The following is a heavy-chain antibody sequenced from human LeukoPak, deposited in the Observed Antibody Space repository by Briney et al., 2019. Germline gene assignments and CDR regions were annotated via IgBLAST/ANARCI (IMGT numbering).Heavy chain of an antibody. CDR3: ARVTTTPRYYYYGMDV. V-gene: IGHV4-34*01. D-gene: IGHD1-14*01. Sequence: ASETLSLTCAVYGGSFSGYYWSWIRQPPGKGLEWIGEINHSGSTNYNPSLKSRVTISVDTSKNQFSLKLSSVTAADTAVYYCARVTTTPRYYYYGMDVWGQGTTSPSP. CDR1: GGSFSGYY. CDR2: INHSGST. J-gene: IGHJ6*02.